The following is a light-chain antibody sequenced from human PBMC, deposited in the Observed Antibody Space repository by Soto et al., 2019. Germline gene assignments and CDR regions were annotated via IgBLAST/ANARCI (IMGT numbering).Light chain of an antibody. V-gene: IGKV3-11*01. CDR3: QQRSNWPT. CDR1: QSVSSY. J-gene: IGKJ4*01. CDR2: DAS. Sequence: EIVLTQSPATLSLSPGERATLSCGASQSVSSYSAWYQQKPGQAPRLLIYDASNRATGIPARFSGSGSGTDFTLTISSLEPEDFAVYYCQQRSNWPTFGGGTKVEIK.